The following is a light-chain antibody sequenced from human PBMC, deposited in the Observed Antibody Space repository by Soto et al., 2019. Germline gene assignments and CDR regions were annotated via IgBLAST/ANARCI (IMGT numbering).Light chain of an antibody. CDR1: QSVSSN. V-gene: IGKV3-15*01. Sequence: EIVMTQSPATLSVSPGERATLSCRASQSVSSNLAWYQQKPGQALRLLIYGASTRATGIPARFSGSGSGTEFTLTISSLQSEDFAVYYCQPYNKWPLFTFGHKTRVD. J-gene: IGKJ3*01. CDR3: QPYNKWPLFT. CDR2: GAS.